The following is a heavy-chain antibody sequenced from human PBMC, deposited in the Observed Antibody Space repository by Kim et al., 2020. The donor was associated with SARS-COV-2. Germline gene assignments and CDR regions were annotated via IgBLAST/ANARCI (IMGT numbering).Heavy chain of an antibody. D-gene: IGHD6-19*01. V-gene: IGHV3-33*01. CDR1: GFTFSSYG. CDR3: AREAAGLAVAGFDY. J-gene: IGHJ4*02. CDR2: IWYDGSNK. Sequence: GGSLRLSCAASGFTFSSYGMHWVRQAPGKGLEWVAVIWYDGSNKYYADSVKGRFTISRDNSKNTLYLQMNSLRAEDTAVYYCAREAAGLAVAGFDYWGQGTLVTVSS.